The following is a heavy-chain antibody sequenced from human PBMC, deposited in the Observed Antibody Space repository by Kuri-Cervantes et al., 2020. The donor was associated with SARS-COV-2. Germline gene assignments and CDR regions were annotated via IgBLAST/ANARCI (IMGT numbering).Heavy chain of an antibody. CDR1: GFTFSNYA. V-gene: IGHV3-23*03. Sequence: GGSLRLSCAASGFTFSNYAMSWVRQAPGKGLEWVSVIYSGGSYTYYADSVKARFTISRDNSKNTLYLQMNSLRAEDTAVYYCAKDPIVVVTASDTFDYWGQGTLVTVSS. D-gene: IGHD2-21*02. J-gene: IGHJ4*02. CDR2: IYSGGSYT. CDR3: AKDPIVVVTASDTFDY.